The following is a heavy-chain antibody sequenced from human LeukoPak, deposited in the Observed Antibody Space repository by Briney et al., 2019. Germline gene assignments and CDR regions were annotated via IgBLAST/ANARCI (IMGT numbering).Heavy chain of an antibody. CDR2: INHSGST. V-gene: IGHV4-34*01. Sequence: SETLSLTCTVSGGSISSYYWSWIRQPPGKGLEWIGEINHSGSTNYNPSLKSRVTVSVDTSKNQFSLKLSSVTAADTAVYYCARPRYYDSSGYIPYYFDYWGQGTLVTVSS. CDR1: GGSISSYY. CDR3: ARPRYYDSSGYIPYYFDY. J-gene: IGHJ4*02. D-gene: IGHD3-22*01.